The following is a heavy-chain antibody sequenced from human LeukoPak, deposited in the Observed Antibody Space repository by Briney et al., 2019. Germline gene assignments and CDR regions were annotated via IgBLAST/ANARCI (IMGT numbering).Heavy chain of an antibody. D-gene: IGHD6-13*01. CDR2: IYHVGST. J-gene: IGHJ6*02. CDR3: ASGRQQLAHYGMDV. CDR1: GGSISRSNW. Sequence: ASGTLSLTCAVSGGSISRSNWWSWVRQPPGEGLGWIGEIYHVGSTNYNPSLKSRLTISLDKSKNQFSLKMSSVTAADTAVYYCASGRQQLAHYGMDVWGQGTTVTVSS. V-gene: IGHV4-4*02.